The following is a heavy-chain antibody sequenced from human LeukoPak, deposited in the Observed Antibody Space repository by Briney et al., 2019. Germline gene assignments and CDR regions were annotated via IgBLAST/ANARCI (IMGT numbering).Heavy chain of an antibody. J-gene: IGHJ4*02. Sequence: PSETLSLTCTVSGGSISSYYWSWIRQPPGKGLEWIGYIYYSGSTNYNPSLKSRVTISVDTSKNQFSLKLSSVTAADTAVYYCARTVRITMVRGVIGKYYFDYWGQGTLVTVSS. D-gene: IGHD3-10*01. CDR3: ARTVRITMVRGVIGKYYFDY. CDR1: GGSISSYY. V-gene: IGHV4-59*01. CDR2: IYYSGST.